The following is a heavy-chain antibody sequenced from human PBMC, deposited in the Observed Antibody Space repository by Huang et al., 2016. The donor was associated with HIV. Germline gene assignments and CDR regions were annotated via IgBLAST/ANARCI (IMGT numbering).Heavy chain of an antibody. CDR1: GFTFNNHA. Sequence: EVELAESGENLVQPGGSLRLSCAASGFTFNNHAMTWVRQAPGEGLEYVSTISSNGESTHYAECVKGRFTISRDNSRNTLYLHMGSLTADDVGIYYCARGGATVLTGFDYWGQGIPVSVSS. CDR3: ARGGATVLTGFDY. CDR2: ISSNGEST. V-gene: IGHV3-64*02. J-gene: IGHJ4*02. D-gene: IGHD4-17*01.